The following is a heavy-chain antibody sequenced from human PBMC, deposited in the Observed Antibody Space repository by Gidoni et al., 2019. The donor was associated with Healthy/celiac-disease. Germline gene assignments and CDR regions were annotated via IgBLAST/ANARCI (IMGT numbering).Heavy chain of an antibody. J-gene: IGHJ4*02. V-gene: IGHV1-2*05. Sequence: QVHLVQSGAEVKKPGASVKVSCTASGYTFTGYDMPLVRQAPGQGLEWMGRSNPNSGGTNYAQKFQGRVTMTRDTSSSTAYMELSRLRSDDTGVYYCARDSAAANPFDYWGQGTLVTVSS. CDR1: GYTFTGYD. CDR3: ARDSAAANPFDY. D-gene: IGHD6-13*01. CDR2: SNPNSGGT.